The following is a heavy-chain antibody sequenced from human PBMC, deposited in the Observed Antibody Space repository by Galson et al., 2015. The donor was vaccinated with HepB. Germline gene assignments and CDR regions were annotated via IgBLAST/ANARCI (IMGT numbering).Heavy chain of an antibody. CDR2: IWYDGSNK. CDR1: GFTFSSYG. J-gene: IGHJ4*02. D-gene: IGHD4-11*01. V-gene: IGHV3-33*01. Sequence: SLRLSCAASGFTFSSYGMHWVRQAPGKGLEWVAVIWYDGSNKYYADSVKGRFTISRDNSKNTLYLQMNSLRAEDTAVYYCARVDDYLKRGAIDYWGQGTLVTVSS. CDR3: ARVDDYLKRGAIDY.